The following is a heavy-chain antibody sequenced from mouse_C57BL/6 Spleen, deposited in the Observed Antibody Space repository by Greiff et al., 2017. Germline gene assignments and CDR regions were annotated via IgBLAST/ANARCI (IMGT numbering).Heavy chain of an antibody. CDR2: IWSDGST. CDR3: ARHESNYVGFAY. V-gene: IGHV2-6-1*01. D-gene: IGHD2-5*01. CDR1: GFSLTSYG. J-gene: IGHJ3*01. Sequence: VKVEESGPGLVAPSQSLSITCTVSGFSLTSYGVHWVRQPPGKGLEWLVVIWSDGSTTYNSALKSRLSTSKDNSKSQVFLKMNSLQTEDTARYDCARHESNYVGFAYWGQGTLVTVSA.